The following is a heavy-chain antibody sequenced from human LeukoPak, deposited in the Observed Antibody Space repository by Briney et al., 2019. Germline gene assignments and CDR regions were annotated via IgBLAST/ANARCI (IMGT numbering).Heavy chain of an antibody. D-gene: IGHD5-24*01. CDR3: ATGRDPEARYYGMDV. Sequence: ASVKVSCKASGYTFTSYGFTWVRQAPGQGLEWMGWISVYNGNTNYSQSLQGRVSMTIDTSATTAYMELRSLRSDDTAVYYCATGRDPEARYYGMDVWGQGTTVTVSS. V-gene: IGHV1-18*01. J-gene: IGHJ6*02. CDR2: ISVYNGNT. CDR1: GYTFTSYG.